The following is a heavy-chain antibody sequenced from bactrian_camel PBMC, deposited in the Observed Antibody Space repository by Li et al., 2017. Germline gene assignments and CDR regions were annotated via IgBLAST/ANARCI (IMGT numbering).Heavy chain of an antibody. V-gene: IGHV3S9*01. CDR3: VVFSCGYPESGY. CDR1: GVTQGSSFC. D-gene: IGHD2*01. J-gene: IGHJ6*01. CDR2: TESDGSP. Sequence: HVQLVESGGGSVQSGGSLRLACVASGVTQGSSFCMGWFRQTPGKGREGVANTESDGSPSYADTVKGRFTISRDNAKNLLYLEMNSLNPEDTATYFCVVFSCGYPESGYWGQGTQVTVS.